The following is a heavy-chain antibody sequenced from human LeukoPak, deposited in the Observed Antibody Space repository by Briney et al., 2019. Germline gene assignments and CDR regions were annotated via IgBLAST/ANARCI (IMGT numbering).Heavy chain of an antibody. CDR2: ISFDGSTK. J-gene: IGHJ4*02. Sequence: PGRSLRLSCTASGIPFNTYGMHWVRQAPGKGLEWVAVISFDGSTKYYTDSVKGRFTISRDNSKNTLYLQMNSLRAEDTAVYYCARHSSGYYYDYWGQGTLVTVSS. CDR1: GIPFNTYG. V-gene: IGHV3-30*03. D-gene: IGHD3-22*01. CDR3: ARHSSGYYYDY.